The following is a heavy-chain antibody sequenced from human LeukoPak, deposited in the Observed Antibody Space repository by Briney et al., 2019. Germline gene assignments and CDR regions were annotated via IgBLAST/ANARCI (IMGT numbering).Heavy chain of an antibody. V-gene: IGHV4-61*01. CDR2: IYYSGST. CDR1: GGSVSSGSYY. D-gene: IGHD3-10*01. Sequence: SETLSLTCTVSGGSVSSGSYYWSWIRQPPGKGLEWIGYIYYSGSTNYNPSLKSRVTISVDTSRNQFSLKLSSVTAADTAVYYCARRAYYYGSGSYYNDYWGQGTLVTSPQ. J-gene: IGHJ4*02. CDR3: ARRAYYYGSGSYYNDY.